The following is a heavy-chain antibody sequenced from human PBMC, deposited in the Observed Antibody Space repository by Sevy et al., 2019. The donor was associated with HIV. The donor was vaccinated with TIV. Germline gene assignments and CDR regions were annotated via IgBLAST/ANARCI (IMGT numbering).Heavy chain of an antibody. V-gene: IGHV3-7*01. J-gene: IGHJ3*02. CDR3: ARDSAVLWFGEEGGDAFDI. D-gene: IGHD3-10*01. CDR2: IKQDGSEK. Sequence: GGSLRLSCAASGFTFSSYWMSWVRQAPGKGLEWVANIKQDGSEKYYVDSVKGRFTISRDNAKNSLYLQMNSLSAEDTAVYYCARDSAVLWFGEEGGDAFDIWGQGTMVTVSS. CDR1: GFTFSSYW.